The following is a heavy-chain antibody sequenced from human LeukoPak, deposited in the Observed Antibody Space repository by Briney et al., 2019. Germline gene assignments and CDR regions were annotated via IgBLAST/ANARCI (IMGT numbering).Heavy chain of an antibody. CDR2: ISGSGGST. D-gene: IGHD6-19*01. V-gene: IGHV3-23*01. Sequence: PGGSLRLSCAASGFTISSYAMSWVRQAPGKGLEWVSAISGSGGSTYYADSVKGRFTISRDNSKNTLYLQMNSLRAEDTAVYYCASRKGIAVAGTFDYWGQGTLVTVSS. J-gene: IGHJ4*02. CDR3: ASRKGIAVAGTFDY. CDR1: GFTISSYA.